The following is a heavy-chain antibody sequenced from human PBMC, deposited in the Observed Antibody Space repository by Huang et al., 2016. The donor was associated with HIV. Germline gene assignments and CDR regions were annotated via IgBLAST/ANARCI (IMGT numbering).Heavy chain of an antibody. J-gene: IGHJ6*02. CDR1: TFRFGAYW. Sequence: VESGGRLVQPGGSIRLSCVGSTFRFGAYWMSWVRQPRGKGLEWVANIRKDESEKYYVDSVKGRFNISRDNAKKVVFLEMNNVRVEDTATYFCATKTAGMDIWGQGTTVTVS. D-gene: IGHD1-7*01. CDR3: ATKTAGMDI. V-gene: IGHV3-7*03. CDR2: IRKDESEK.